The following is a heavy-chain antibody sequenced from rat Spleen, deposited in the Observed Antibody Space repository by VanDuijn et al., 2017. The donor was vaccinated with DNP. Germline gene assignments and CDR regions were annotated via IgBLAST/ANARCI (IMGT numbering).Heavy chain of an antibody. CDR1: GFNFNDYW. V-gene: IGHV5-22*01. Sequence: EVKLVESGGGLVQPGRSLKLSCTASGFNFNDYWMGWVRQAPKKGLEWVAYISYEGSRTYYRDSVKGRFTLSRDNAKSTLYLQMNSLRSEDTATYFCARGNYPGINTFDYWGQGVMVTVSS. CDR2: ISYEGSRT. CDR3: ARGNYPGINTFDY. D-gene: IGHD1-4*01. J-gene: IGHJ2*01.